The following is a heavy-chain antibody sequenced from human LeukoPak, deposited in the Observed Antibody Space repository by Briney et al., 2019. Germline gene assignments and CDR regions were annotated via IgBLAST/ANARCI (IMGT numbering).Heavy chain of an antibody. CDR3: ASNYYDSSGYRN. Sequence: ASVKASCKASGYTFTGYYMHWVRQAPGQGLEWMGWINPNSGGTNYAQKFQGRVTMTRDTSISTAYMELSRLRSDDTAVYYCASNYYDSSGYRNWGQGTLVTVSS. D-gene: IGHD3-22*01. V-gene: IGHV1-2*02. J-gene: IGHJ4*02. CDR1: GYTFTGYY. CDR2: INPNSGGT.